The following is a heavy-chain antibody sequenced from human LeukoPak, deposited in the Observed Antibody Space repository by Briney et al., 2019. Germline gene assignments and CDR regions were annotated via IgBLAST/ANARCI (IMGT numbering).Heavy chain of an antibody. D-gene: IGHD5-24*01. Sequence: ASVKVSCKASGYTLTSNYMHWVRQATGQGLEWMGWMNPNSGNTGYAQKFQGRVTMTRNTSINTAYMELSSLRSEDTAVYYCARGSRRDGYNTLFDYWGQGTLVTVSS. V-gene: IGHV1-8*02. CDR2: MNPNSGNT. CDR1: GYTLTSNY. J-gene: IGHJ4*02. CDR3: ARGSRRDGYNTLFDY.